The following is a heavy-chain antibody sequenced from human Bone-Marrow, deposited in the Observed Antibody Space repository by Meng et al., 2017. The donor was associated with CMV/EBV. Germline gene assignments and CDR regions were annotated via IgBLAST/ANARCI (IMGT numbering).Heavy chain of an antibody. J-gene: IGHJ4*02. Sequence: ETLSLTCAASGFTVSNNYMIWVRQAPGRGLEWVSVIHSGGKTEYSDSLQGRFTISRDNSKNTLYLQMNNLRAEDTAVYYCARGESGSWGLLKNWGQGTLVTVSS. D-gene: IGHD3-16*01. V-gene: IGHV3-53*01. CDR1: GFTVSNNY. CDR2: IHSGGKT. CDR3: ARGESGSWGLLKN.